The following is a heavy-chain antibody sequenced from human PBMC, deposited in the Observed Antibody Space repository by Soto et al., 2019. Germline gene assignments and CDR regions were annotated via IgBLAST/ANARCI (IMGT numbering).Heavy chain of an antibody. CDR2: ISSSGSPI. D-gene: IGHD1-26*01. CDR1: GFTFSSYE. J-gene: IGHJ5*02. CDR3: SGSGSYYDNWFDP. V-gene: IGHV3-48*03. Sequence: EAQLVESGGGLVQPGGSLRLSCAASGFTFSSYEMNWVRQAPGKGLEWVAYISSSGSPIYYAASVKGRLTISRDNAKNSLYLQMNILRADDTALYYCSGSGSYYDNWFDPWGQGTLVTVSS.